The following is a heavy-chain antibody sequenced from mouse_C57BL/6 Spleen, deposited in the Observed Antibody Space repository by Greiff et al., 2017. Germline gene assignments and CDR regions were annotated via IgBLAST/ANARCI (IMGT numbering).Heavy chain of an antibody. CDR2: ISSGSSTI. CDR3: ARRSNWDPYAMDY. V-gene: IGHV5-17*01. D-gene: IGHD4-1*01. CDR1: GFTFSDYG. Sequence: EVKLVESGGGLVQPGGSLKLSCAASGFTFSDYGMHWVRQAPEKGLEWVAYISSGSSTIYYADTVKGRFTISRDNAKNTLFLQMTSLRSEDTAMYYCARRSNWDPYAMDYWGQGTSVTVSS. J-gene: IGHJ4*01.